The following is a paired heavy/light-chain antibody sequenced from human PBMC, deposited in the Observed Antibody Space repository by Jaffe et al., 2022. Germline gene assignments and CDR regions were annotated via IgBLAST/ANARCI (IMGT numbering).Heavy chain of an antibody. J-gene: IGHJ6*03. CDR3: AKDNPVQGAMVPWDYYYYMDV. Sequence: QVQLVESGGGVVQPGGSLRLSCAASGFTFSSYGMHWVRQAPGKGLEWVAFIRYDGSNKYYADSVKGRFTISRDNSKNTLYLQMNSLRAEDTAVYYCAKDNPVQGAMVPWDYYYYMDVWGKGTTVTVSS. D-gene: IGHD3-10*02. CDR2: IRYDGSNK. CDR1: GFTFSSYG. V-gene: IGHV3-30*02.
Light chain of an antibody. CDR2: STS. Sequence: QTVVTQEPSLTVSPGGTVTLTCASSTGAVTSGYYPNWFQQKPGQAPRALIYSTSNKHSWTPARFSGSLLGGKAALTLSGVQPEDEAEYYCLLYYGGAQPWVFGGGTKLTVL. V-gene: IGLV7-43*01. CDR1: TGAVTSGYY. J-gene: IGLJ3*02. CDR3: LLYYGGAQPWV.